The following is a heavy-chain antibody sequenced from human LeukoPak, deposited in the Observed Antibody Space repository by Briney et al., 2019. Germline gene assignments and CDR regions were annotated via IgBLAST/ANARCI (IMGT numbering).Heavy chain of an antibody. CDR1: GGSITNYY. CDR3: AKVSDRDSSGYYWGFEY. V-gene: IGHV4-59*08. D-gene: IGHD3-22*01. J-gene: IGHJ4*02. CDR2: IYYSGST. Sequence: SETLSLTCTVSGGSITNYYWSWIRQPPGKGLECIEYIYYSGSTNYNPSLKSRVTISVDTSRNQFSLKLTSVTAADTAVYYCAKVSDRDSSGYYWGFEYWGQGTLVTVSS.